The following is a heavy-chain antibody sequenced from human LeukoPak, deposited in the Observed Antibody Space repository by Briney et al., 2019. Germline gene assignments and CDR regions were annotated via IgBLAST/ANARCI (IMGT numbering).Heavy chain of an antibody. D-gene: IGHD2-21*02. V-gene: IGHV3-30*04. Sequence: GGSLRLSCAASGFTFSSYAMHWVRQAPGKGLEWVAVISYDGSNKYYADSVKGRFTIFRDNSKNTLYLQMNSLRAEDTAVYYCARDRTPIVVVTAIYWFDPWGQGTLVTVSS. J-gene: IGHJ5*02. CDR1: GFTFSSYA. CDR2: ISYDGSNK. CDR3: ARDRTPIVVVTAIYWFDP.